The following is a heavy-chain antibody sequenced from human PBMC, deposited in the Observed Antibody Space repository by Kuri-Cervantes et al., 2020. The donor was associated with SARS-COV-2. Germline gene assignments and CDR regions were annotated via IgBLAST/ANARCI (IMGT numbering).Heavy chain of an antibody. D-gene: IGHD3-9*01. J-gene: IGHJ6*02. CDR1: GFTFSSYA. CDR3: AKDVGYFGGMDV. V-gene: IGHV3-30*18. CDR2: ISYDGSNK. Sequence: GGSLRLSCAASGFTFSSYAMSWVRQAPGKGLEWVAVISYDGSNKYYADFVKGRFTISRDNSKNTLYLQMNSLRAEDTAVYYCAKDVGYFGGMDVWGQGTTVTVSS.